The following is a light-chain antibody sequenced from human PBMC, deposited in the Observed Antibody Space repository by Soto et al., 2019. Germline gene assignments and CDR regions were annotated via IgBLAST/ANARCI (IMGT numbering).Light chain of an antibody. Sequence: QSALTQPPSVSGSPGQSVTISCTGTSSDVGSYNRVSWYQQPPGTAPKLMIYEVSYRPSGVPDRFSGSKSGNTASLTISGLQAEDEADYYCSSYTSSSHVVFGGGTKLTVL. J-gene: IGLJ2*01. V-gene: IGLV2-18*02. CDR3: SSYTSSSHVV. CDR2: EVS. CDR1: SSDVGSYNR.